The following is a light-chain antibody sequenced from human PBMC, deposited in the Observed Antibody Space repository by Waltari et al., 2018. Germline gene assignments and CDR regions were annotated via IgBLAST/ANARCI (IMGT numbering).Light chain of an antibody. CDR2: EVT. CDR1: RSDGGNSNL. CDR3: CSYAGLGIYV. V-gene: IGLV2-23*02. J-gene: IGLJ1*01. Sequence: QSGLTQPASVSGSPGQSITISSTGTRSDGGNSNLVSCYQQYPGKAPKLMVYEVTKRTSGVSDRFSGSKSGNTASLTIYGLQSEDEADYYCCSYAGLGIYVFGTGTKVTVL.